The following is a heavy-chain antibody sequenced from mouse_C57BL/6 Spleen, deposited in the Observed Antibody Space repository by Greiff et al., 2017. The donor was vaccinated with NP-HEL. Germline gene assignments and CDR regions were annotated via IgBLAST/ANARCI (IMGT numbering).Heavy chain of an antibody. V-gene: IGHV1-4*01. Sequence: QVQLQQSGPELARPGASVKMSCKASGYTFTSYSMHWVKQRPGQGLEWIGYINPSSGYTTYNQKFKDKATLTADKSSSTAYMQLCSLTAEDYSVNYCARSDGDYSYYFDYWGQGTTLTVSS. J-gene: IGHJ2*01. CDR1: GYTFTSYS. D-gene: IGHD2-13*01. CDR2: INPSSGYT. CDR3: ARSDGDYSYYFDY.